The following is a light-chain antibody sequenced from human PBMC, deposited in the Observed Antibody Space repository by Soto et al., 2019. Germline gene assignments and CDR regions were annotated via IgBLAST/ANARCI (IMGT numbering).Light chain of an antibody. J-gene: IGLJ3*02. CDR3: CSYAGSSTWV. CDR1: SSDVGTYNL. V-gene: IGLV2-23*02. CDR2: EVN. Sequence: QPVLTQPASVSGSPGQSITISCTGTSSDVGTYNLVSWYQHRPGKAPKLMIYEVNKRPSGVSNRFSGSKSGNTASLTISGLQAEDEADYSCCSYAGSSTWVFGGGTKPTVL.